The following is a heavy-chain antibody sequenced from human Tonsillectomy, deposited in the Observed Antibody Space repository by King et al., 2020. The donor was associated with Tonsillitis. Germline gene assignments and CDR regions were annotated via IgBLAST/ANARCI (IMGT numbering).Heavy chain of an antibody. CDR3: VGEQQRGFDP. CDR1: GLTFSSYS. J-gene: IGHJ5*02. CDR2: ISSSSSYI. V-gene: IGHV3-21*01. D-gene: IGHD6-13*01. Sequence: VQLVESGGGLVKPGGSLRVSCVASGLTFSSYSMNWVRQAPGQGLEWVSSISSSSSYIYYAYTVKGRFTIPRDNAKNSLYLQMNSLRAEDTAVYYRVGEQQRGFDPWGQGTLVTVSS.